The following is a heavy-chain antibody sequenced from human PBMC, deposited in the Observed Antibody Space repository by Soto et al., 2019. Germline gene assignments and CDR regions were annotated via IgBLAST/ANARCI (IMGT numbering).Heavy chain of an antibody. CDR1: GFIFSSYG. D-gene: IGHD3-16*01. CDR2: ISNDGSYK. J-gene: IGHJ4*02. CDR3: ARVGSGGGGDY. Sequence: QVQLAESGGGVAQPGRSLRFSCAASGFIFSSYGMYWVRQAPGKGLEWVAVISNDGSYKYYADSVKGRFSISRDNSKNTLYLQMNSLSPDDTAVYYCARVGSGGGGDYWGQGTLVTVSS. V-gene: IGHV3-30*03.